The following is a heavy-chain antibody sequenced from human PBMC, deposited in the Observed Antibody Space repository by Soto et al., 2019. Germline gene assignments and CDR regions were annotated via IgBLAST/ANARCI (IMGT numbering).Heavy chain of an antibody. V-gene: IGHV3-23*01. CDR1: GFTFSSYA. Sequence: GGSLRLSCAASGFTFSSYAMSWVRQAPGKGLEWVSAISGSGGSTYYADSVKGRFTISRDNSKNTLYLQMNSLRAEDTAVYYCAQQVVVALIYYYYMDVWGKGTTVTVSS. CDR3: AQQVVVALIYYYYMDV. D-gene: IGHD2-15*01. CDR2: ISGSGGST. J-gene: IGHJ6*03.